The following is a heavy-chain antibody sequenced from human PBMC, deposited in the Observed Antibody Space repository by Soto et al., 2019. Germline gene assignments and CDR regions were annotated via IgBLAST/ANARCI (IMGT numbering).Heavy chain of an antibody. D-gene: IGHD1-1*01. CDR3: TREGEELERMGWEKLWNYYGMDV. V-gene: IGHV3-49*04. CDR1: GVTFGDYA. J-gene: IGHJ6*02. CDR2: IGSNAYGGRT. Sequence: GVSLRLSCTASGVTFGDYARSWVRQAPGKGLEWVGFIGSNAYGGRTEYAASVKGRFTISRDDSKSTAYLQMNSLKTEDTVMYYCTREGEELERMGWEKLWNYYGMDVWGQGTTVTVSS.